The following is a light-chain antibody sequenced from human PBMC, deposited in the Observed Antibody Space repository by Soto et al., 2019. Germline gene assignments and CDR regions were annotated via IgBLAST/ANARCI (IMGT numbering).Light chain of an antibody. Sequence: DLQMTQSPSTLSASVGDRVTITCRASQSISSWLAWYQQKPGKAPKLLIYDASSLESGVPSRLSGSASGTELTITISRLQPDDVETYDGQQLNSFPITFGQGTRLEIK. CDR3: QQLNSFPIT. J-gene: IGKJ5*01. CDR2: DAS. V-gene: IGKV1-5*01. CDR1: QSISSW.